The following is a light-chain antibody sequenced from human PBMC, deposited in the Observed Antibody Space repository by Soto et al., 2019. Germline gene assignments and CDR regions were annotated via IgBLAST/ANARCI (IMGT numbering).Light chain of an antibody. J-gene: IGLJ1*01. CDR2: ANN. V-gene: IGLV1-40*01. CDR3: NSYVAGSNV. CDR1: SSNIGAGSD. Sequence: QSVLTQPPSVSGAPGQRVTIACTGSSSNIGAGSDVHWYQQLPGTAPKLVIYANNNRPSGVPDRFSGSKSGTSASLAITGLQAEDEADYYCNSYVAGSNVFGTGTKLTVL.